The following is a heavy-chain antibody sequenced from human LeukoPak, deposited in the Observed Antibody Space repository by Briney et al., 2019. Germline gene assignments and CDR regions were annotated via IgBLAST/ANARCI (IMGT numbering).Heavy chain of an antibody. J-gene: IGHJ3*02. CDR2: FDPEDGET. CDR3: KGIVVVTASSDAFDI. Sequence: ASVKVSCKVSGYTLTELSMHWVRQAPGNGLEWMGGFDPEDGETIYAQKFQGRVTMTEDTSTDTAYMELSSLRSENTAVYYCKGIVVVTASSDAFDIWGQGTMVTVSS. D-gene: IGHD2-21*02. CDR1: GYTLTELS. V-gene: IGHV1-24*01.